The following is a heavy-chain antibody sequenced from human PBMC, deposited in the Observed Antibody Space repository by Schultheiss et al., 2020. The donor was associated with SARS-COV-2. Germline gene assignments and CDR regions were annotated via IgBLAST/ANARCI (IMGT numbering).Heavy chain of an antibody. J-gene: IGHJ4*02. V-gene: IGHV3-11*04. CDR1: GFTFSDYY. Sequence: GGSLRLSCAASGFTFSDYYMSWIRQAPGKGLEWVSYISSSGSTIYYADSVKGRFTISRDNSKNTLYLQMNSLRAEDTAVYYCARDGIWFMLDYWGQGTLVTVSS. CDR3: ARDGIWFMLDY. D-gene: IGHD2-8*01. CDR2: ISSSGSTI.